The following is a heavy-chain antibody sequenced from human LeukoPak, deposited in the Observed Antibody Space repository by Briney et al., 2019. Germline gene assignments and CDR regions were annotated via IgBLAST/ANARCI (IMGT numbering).Heavy chain of an antibody. CDR1: GGSISSSSYY. CDR3: AREPSAGGAFDI. Sequence: SETLSLTCTVSGGSISSSSYYWGWLRQPPGRGLEWLGSIYYSGSTYYNPSLKSRVTISVDTSKNQFSLKLSSVTAADTAVYYCAREPSAGGAFDIWGQGTMVTVSS. D-gene: IGHD1-26*01. V-gene: IGHV4-39*07. J-gene: IGHJ3*02. CDR2: IYYSGST.